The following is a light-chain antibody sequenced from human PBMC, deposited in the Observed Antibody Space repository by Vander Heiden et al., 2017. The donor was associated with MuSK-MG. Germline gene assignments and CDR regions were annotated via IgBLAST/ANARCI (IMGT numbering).Light chain of an antibody. CDR3: QQSYSTLET. CDR2: AAS. J-gene: IGKJ2*01. V-gene: IGKV1-39*01. Sequence: DIQMTKSPSSLSASVGDRVTITCRASQSISSYLNWYQQKPGKAPKLLIYAASSLQSGVPSRFSGSGSGTDFTLTISSLQPEDFATYYCQQSYSTLETFGQGTKLEIK. CDR1: QSISSY.